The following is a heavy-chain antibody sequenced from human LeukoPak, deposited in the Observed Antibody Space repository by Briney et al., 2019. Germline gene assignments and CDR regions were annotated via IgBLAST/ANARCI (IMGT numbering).Heavy chain of an antibody. J-gene: IGHJ4*02. Sequence: GGSLRLSCAASGFTFSSYSMNWVRQAPGKGLEWVSYISSSSSTIYYADSVKGRFTISRDNAKNSLYLQMNSLRAEDTAVYYCARSRPPVLMVYAIPVPPDYWGQGTLVTVSS. CDR3: ARSRPPVLMVYAIPVPPDY. D-gene: IGHD2-8*01. CDR1: GFTFSSYS. CDR2: ISSSSSTI. V-gene: IGHV3-48*01.